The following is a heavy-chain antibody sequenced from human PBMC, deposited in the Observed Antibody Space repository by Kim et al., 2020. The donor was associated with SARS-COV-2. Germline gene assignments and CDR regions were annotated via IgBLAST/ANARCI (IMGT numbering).Heavy chain of an antibody. CDR1: GGSISSYY. D-gene: IGHD6-25*01. V-gene: IGHV4-59*01. Sequence: SETLSLTCTVSGGSISSYYWSWIRQPPGKGLEWIGYIYYSGSTNYNPSLKSRVTISVDTSKNQFSLKLSSVTAADTAVYYCARDAWRRLKGGMDVWGQGTTVTVSS. CDR3: ARDAWRRLKGGMDV. J-gene: IGHJ6*02. CDR2: IYYSGST.